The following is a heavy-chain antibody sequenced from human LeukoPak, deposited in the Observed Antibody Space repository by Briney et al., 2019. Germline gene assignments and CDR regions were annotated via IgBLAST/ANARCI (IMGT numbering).Heavy chain of an antibody. CDR1: GFTFTNYL. J-gene: IGHJ4*02. V-gene: IGHV3-74*01. CDR2: INCDGSSA. CDR3: VSDSGGRSGGDY. D-gene: IGHD1-26*01. Sequence: PGGSLRLSCAASGFTFTNYLMHSIPHAPRKGLVWVSRINCDGSSAHYADSVKGRFTISRDNAQNTLLLQMNSVGPEGTAVYYCVSDSGGRSGGDYWGQGTLVTVSS.